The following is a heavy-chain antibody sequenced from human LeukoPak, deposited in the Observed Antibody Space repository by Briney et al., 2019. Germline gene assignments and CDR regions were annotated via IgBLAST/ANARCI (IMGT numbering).Heavy chain of an antibody. V-gene: IGHV1-46*01. CDR3: ARRKTIFGVVYGMDV. CDR2: INPSGGST. CDR1: GYTFTSYY. D-gene: IGHD3-3*01. Sequence: VSVKVSCKASGYTFTSYYMHWVRQPPEQGLEWMGIINPSGGSTSYAQKFQGRVTMTRDTSTSTVYMELSSLRSDDTAVYYCARRKTIFGVVYGMDVWGQGTTVTVSS. J-gene: IGHJ6*02.